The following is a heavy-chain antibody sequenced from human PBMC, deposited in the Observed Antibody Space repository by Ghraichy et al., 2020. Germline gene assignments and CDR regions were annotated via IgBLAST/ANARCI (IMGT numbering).Heavy chain of an antibody. CDR1: GGSISSSSYY. D-gene: IGHD3-10*01. Sequence: SETLSLTCSVSGGSISSSSYYWGWIRQPPGKGLEWIGSIYYSGSTYYNPSLKSRVTVSVDTSKNQFSLKVSSVTAADTAVYYCARCPMFRAGSHYLDYWGQGTLVTVSS. CDR2: IYYSGST. CDR3: ARCPMFRAGSHYLDY. V-gene: IGHV4-39*01. J-gene: IGHJ4*02.